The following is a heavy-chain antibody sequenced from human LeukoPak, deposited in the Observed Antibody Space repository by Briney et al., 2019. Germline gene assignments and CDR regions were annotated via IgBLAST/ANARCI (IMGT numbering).Heavy chain of an antibody. CDR3: ARDLYRTYYDFWSGPGFDY. V-gene: IGHV4-4*07. CDR2: IYTSGST. CDR1: GGSISSYY. D-gene: IGHD3-3*01. J-gene: IGHJ4*02. Sequence: SEALSLTCTVSGGSISSYYWSWIRQPAGKGLEWIGRIYTSGSTNYNPPLKSRVTMSVDTSKNQFSLKLSSVTAADTAVYYCARDLYRTYYDFWSGPGFDYWGQGTLVTVSS.